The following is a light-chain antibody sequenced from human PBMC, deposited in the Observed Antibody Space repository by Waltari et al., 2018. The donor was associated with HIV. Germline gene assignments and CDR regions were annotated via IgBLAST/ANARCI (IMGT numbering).Light chain of an antibody. CDR1: QIINSY. J-gene: IGKJ5*01. Sequence: VSITCRPSQIINSYLNWYQHTPGKPPKLLIFGATTLQTGVPSRFSGSESATEFTLTVTGLQPEDLATYFCQQTYSFPHTFGQGTRLDIK. CDR3: QQTYSFPHT. V-gene: IGKV1-39*01. CDR2: GAT.